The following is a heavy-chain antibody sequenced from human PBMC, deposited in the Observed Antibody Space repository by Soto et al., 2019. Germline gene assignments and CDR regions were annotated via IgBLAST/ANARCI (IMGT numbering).Heavy chain of an antibody. CDR2: IYHGGST. Sequence: PSETLSLTCAVSGGSISSSNWWSWVRQPPGKGLEWIGEIYHGGSTEYNPSLKSRVTISVDKSKNQFSLKLTSVTAADTAMYFCARASIAVADTADFDCWGQGALVTVSS. V-gene: IGHV4-4*02. CDR1: GGSISSSNW. J-gene: IGHJ4*02. D-gene: IGHD6-19*01. CDR3: ARASIAVADTADFDC.